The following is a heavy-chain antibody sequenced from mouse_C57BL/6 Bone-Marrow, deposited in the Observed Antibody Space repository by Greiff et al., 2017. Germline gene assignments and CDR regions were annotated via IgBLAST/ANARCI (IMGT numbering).Heavy chain of an antibody. CDR2: IYWDDDK. V-gene: IGHV8-12*01. Sequence: QVTLKESGPGILQSSQTLSLTCSFSGFSLSTSGMGVSWIRQPSGKGLEWLAHIYWDDDKRYNPSLKSRLTISKDTSRNQVFLKITSVDTADTATYYGARRRSYGWFAYWGQGTLVTVSA. D-gene: IGHD1-1*01. CDR3: ARRRSYGWFAY. J-gene: IGHJ3*01. CDR1: GFSLSTSGMG.